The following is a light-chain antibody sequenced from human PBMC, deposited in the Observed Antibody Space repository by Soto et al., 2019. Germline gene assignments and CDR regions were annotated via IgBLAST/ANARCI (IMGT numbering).Light chain of an antibody. Sequence: EIVMRQSPATLSLSAGERATLSCRASQNIGTYLDWYQQKPGQSPRLLIYSASRRATGIPDRFTGSGSGTDFTLTINRVEPEDFAVYFCQQYAGSPRTFGQGTKVDIK. J-gene: IGKJ1*01. CDR1: QNIGTY. V-gene: IGKV3-20*01. CDR3: QQYAGSPRT. CDR2: SAS.